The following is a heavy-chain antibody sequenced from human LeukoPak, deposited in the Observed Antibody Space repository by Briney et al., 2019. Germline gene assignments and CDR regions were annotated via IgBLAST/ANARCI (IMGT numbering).Heavy chain of an antibody. CDR2: ISGSGGST. V-gene: IGHV3-23*01. D-gene: IGHD3-10*01. J-gene: IGHJ6*02. CDR1: GFTFSNYA. CDR3: ARVGYGSGSYPPKDYGMDV. Sequence: GGSLRLSCAASGFTFSNYAMSWVRQAPGKGLEWVSVISGSGGSTYYADSVKGRFTISRDNAKNSLYLQMNSLRAEDTAVYYCARVGYGSGSYPPKDYGMDVWGQGTTVTVSS.